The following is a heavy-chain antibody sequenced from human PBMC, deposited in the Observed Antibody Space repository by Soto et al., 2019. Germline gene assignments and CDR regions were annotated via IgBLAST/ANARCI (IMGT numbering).Heavy chain of an antibody. CDR1: GGSVSSGAYY. V-gene: IGHV4-31*03. CDR3: ARAPDGLVSFDL. CDR2: TYYRGAT. J-gene: IGHJ4*02. D-gene: IGHD6-6*01. Sequence: SETLSLPCTVSGGSVSSGAYYWSWIRQHPGKGLEWIGFTYYRGATYYSPSFRSRVSISSATCTNQSSLHLSSVTAADTPVYYCARAPDGLVSFDLGGQGTLVTVSS.